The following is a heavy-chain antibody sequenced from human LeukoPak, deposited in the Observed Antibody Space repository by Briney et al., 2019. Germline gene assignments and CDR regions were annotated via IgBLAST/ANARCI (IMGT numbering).Heavy chain of an antibody. Sequence: GGSLRLSCAASGFTFSSYTMNWVRQAPGRGLEWVSYIGRISDTIYYADSVKGRFTISRDNAKNSLYLQMNSLRAEDTAVYYCARVVTAAWDWFDPWGQGTLVTVSS. CDR1: GFTFSSYT. D-gene: IGHD2-2*01. CDR3: ARVVTAAWDWFDP. V-gene: IGHV3-48*01. J-gene: IGHJ5*02. CDR2: IGRISDTI.